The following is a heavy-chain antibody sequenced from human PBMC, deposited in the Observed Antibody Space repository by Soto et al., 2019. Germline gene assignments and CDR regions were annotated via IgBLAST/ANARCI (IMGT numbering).Heavy chain of an antibody. D-gene: IGHD5-18*01. CDR2: ISGSGGST. CDR3: ARDRDTAMTGYYYYGMDV. Sequence: PGGSLRLSCAASGFTFSSYTMTWVRLAPGRGLEWVSVISGSGGSTNYADSVKGRFTISRDNSKNTLYLQMNSLRAEDTAVYYCARDRDTAMTGYYYYGMDVWGQGTTVTVSS. CDR1: GFTFSSYT. V-gene: IGHV3-23*01. J-gene: IGHJ6*02.